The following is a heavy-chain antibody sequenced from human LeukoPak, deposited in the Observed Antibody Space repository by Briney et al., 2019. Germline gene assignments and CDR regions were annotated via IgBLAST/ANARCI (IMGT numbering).Heavy chain of an antibody. V-gene: IGHV4-34*01. CDR2: INHSGST. D-gene: IGHD2-2*01. Sequence: PSETLSLTCAVYGGSFSGYYWSWIRQPPGKGLEWIGEINHSGSTNYNPSLKSRVTISVDTSKNQFSLKLSSVTAADTAVYYCARGSKYQLLFNAFDIWGQGTMVTVSS. CDR1: GGSFSGYY. CDR3: ARGSKYQLLFNAFDI. J-gene: IGHJ3*02.